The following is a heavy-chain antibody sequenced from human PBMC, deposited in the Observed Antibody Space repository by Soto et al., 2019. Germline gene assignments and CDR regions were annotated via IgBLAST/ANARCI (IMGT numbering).Heavy chain of an antibody. V-gene: IGHV3-48*03. CDR2: ISSSGSTI. CDR1: GFTFSSYE. J-gene: IGHJ4*02. Sequence: EVQRVESGGGLVQPGGSLRLSCAASGFTFSSYEMNWVRQAPGKGLEWVSYISSSGSTIYYADSVKGRFTISRDNAKNSLYLQMNSLRAEDTAVYYCARRGMVTLAYCDYWGQGTLVTVSS. D-gene: IGHD2-21*02. CDR3: ARRGMVTLAYCDY.